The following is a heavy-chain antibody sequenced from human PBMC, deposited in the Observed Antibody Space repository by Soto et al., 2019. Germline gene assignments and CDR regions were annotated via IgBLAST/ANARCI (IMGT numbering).Heavy chain of an antibody. J-gene: IGHJ4*02. CDR2: IGNDPSYL. Sequence: EVQLVESGGGLVKPGGSLRLSCEASGFSFSRHSMNWVRQAPGKGLEWVSSIGNDPSYLYYAGSVKGRFTISRDNAKNSLYLQMSSLSVEATAVYYCASDQGFLRSRDSEYWGQGTPVTVSS. CDR3: ASDQGFLRSRDSEY. CDR1: GFSFSRHS. V-gene: IGHV3-21*06.